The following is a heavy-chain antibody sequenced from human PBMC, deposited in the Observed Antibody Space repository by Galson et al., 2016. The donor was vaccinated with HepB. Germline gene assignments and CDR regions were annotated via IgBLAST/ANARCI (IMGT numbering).Heavy chain of an antibody. Sequence: SVKVSCKASGGTFNSFPINWVRQAPGQGLEWMGGILPVFGTSKYAQKFQGRLTITADESTSTAYMELSNLRSEDTAMYYCARDFHCSGDCYEYFQHWGQGTLVTVSS. CDR1: GGTFNSFP. CDR3: ARDFHCSGDCYEYFQH. J-gene: IGHJ1*01. V-gene: IGHV1-69*13. CDR2: ILPVFGTS. D-gene: IGHD2-21*02.